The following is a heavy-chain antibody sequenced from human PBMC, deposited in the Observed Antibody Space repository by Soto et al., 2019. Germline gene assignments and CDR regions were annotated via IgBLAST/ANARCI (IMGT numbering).Heavy chain of an antibody. D-gene: IGHD4-17*01. CDR1: Y. J-gene: IGHJ4*02. Sequence: YWSWIRQPPGKGLEWIGEINHSGSTNYNPSLKSRVTISVDTSKNQFSLKLSSVTAADTAVYYCATDAGTNHYGEYNLDYWGQGTLVTVSS. CDR3: ATDAGTNHYGEYNLDY. CDR2: INHSGST. V-gene: IGHV4-34*01.